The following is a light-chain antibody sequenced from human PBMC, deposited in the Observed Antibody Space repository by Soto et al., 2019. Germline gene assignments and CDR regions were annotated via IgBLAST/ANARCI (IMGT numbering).Light chain of an antibody. CDR1: SGSVSTAHN. CDR2: STS. V-gene: IGLV8-61*01. CDR3: ALFMGNGISV. J-gene: IGLJ1*01. Sequence: QAVVTQESSFSVSPGGTVTLTCGLISGSVSTAHNPNWYQQTPGQAPRTLIYSTSTRSSGVPDRFSGSILGNKAALTITGAQADDESDDYCALFMGNGISVFGPGTKVTVL.